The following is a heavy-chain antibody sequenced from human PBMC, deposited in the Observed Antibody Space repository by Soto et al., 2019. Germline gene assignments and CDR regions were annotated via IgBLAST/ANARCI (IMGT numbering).Heavy chain of an antibody. V-gene: IGHV5-10-1*03. J-gene: IGHJ4*02. Sequence: EVQLVQSGAAVKKPGESLSISCKASGYSFTNSWISWVRQMPGKGLEWMGRIDPSDSYTTYSPSFQGHVTISADKSITTAYLQWSSLKASDTAVYYCARPSRSGSSDFWGQGTLVTVSS. CDR3: ARPSRSGSSDF. D-gene: IGHD1-26*01. CDR1: GYSFTNSW. CDR2: IDPSDSYT.